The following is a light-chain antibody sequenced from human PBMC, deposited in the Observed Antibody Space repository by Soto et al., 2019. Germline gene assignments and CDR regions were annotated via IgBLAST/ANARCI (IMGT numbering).Light chain of an antibody. CDR1: QGIIDY. Sequence: DIQMTQSPSSLSASVGDTVTITCRASQGIIDYLAWYQQRPGKAPTLLIYAASTLHTGVPSRFSDSGAGTDFTLTIRSLQPEDVATYYCQKYDTAPQTFGPGTKVEIK. J-gene: IGKJ1*01. CDR3: QKYDTAPQT. V-gene: IGKV1-27*01. CDR2: AAS.